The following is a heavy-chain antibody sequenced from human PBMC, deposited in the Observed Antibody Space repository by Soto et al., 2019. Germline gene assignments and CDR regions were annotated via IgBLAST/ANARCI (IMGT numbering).Heavy chain of an antibody. D-gene: IGHD1-1*01. CDR1: GGTFSGYA. J-gene: IGHJ1*01. CDR3: ARDPRRITGTTSSEDFQH. CDR2: IIPLLGIT. Sequence: QAQLMQSGAEVKKPGSSVKVSCKASGGTFSGYAINWVRQAPGQGLEWMGGIIPLLGITDYGQKFQGRITIAADEATGTAYMDLRGLRSEGTAVYYCARDPRRITGTTSSEDFQHWGQGTRVSFSS. V-gene: IGHV1-69*01.